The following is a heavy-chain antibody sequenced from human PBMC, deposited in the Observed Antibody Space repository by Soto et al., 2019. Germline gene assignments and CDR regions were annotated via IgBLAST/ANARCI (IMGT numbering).Heavy chain of an antibody. CDR3: AKSQVGDIVVVVAATDDAFDI. Sequence: EVQLVESGGGFVQPGRSLRLSCAASGFTFDDYAMHWVRQAPGKGLEWVSGISWNSGSIGYADSVKGRFSISRDNAKNSLYLQMNSLRAEDTALYYCAKSQVGDIVVVVAATDDAFDIWGQGTMVTVSS. J-gene: IGHJ3*02. CDR1: GFTFDDYA. D-gene: IGHD2-15*01. CDR2: ISWNSGSI. V-gene: IGHV3-9*01.